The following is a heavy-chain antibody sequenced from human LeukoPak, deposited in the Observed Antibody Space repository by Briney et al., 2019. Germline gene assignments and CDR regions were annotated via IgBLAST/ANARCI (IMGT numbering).Heavy chain of an antibody. V-gene: IGHV1-69*04. CDR1: GGTFSSYA. D-gene: IGHD3-10*01. J-gene: IGHJ6*03. CDR2: IIPILGIA. Sequence: ASVKVSCKASGGTFSSYAISWVRQAPGQGLEWMGRIIPILGIANYAQKFQGRVTITADKSTSTAYMELSSLRSEDTAVYYCAKAKQSYYYGSGSPEGFMDVWGKGTTVTVSS. CDR3: AKAKQSYYYGSGSPEGFMDV.